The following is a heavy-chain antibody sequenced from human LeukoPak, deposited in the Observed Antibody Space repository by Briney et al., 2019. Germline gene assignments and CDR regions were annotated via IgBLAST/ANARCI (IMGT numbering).Heavy chain of an antibody. Sequence: GESLKISCKGSGYIFTSYWIGWVRQMPGKGLEWMGIIYPGDSDTRYSPSFQGQVTISADKSISTAYLQWSSLKASDTAMYYCARLSDSSGYYRDDYYYYGMDVWGQGTTVTVSS. CDR3: ARLSDSSGYYRDDYYYYGMDV. V-gene: IGHV5-51*01. CDR2: IYPGDSDT. J-gene: IGHJ6*02. CDR1: GYIFTSYW. D-gene: IGHD3-22*01.